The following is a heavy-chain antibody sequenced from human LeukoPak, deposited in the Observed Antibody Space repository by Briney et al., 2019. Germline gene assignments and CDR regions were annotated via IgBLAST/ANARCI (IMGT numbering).Heavy chain of an antibody. CDR3: ARLIRIHDAFDI. CDR2: IHYSGTT. Sequence: SETLSLTCTVSGGSVSSDTYYWSWIRQPPGKGLEWIGYIHYSGTTNYNPSLKSRVTISVDTSKNQFSLKLSSVTAADTAIYYCARLIRIHDAFDIWGQGTLVTVSS. D-gene: IGHD3-3*02. V-gene: IGHV4-61*01. CDR1: GGSVSSDTYY. J-gene: IGHJ3*02.